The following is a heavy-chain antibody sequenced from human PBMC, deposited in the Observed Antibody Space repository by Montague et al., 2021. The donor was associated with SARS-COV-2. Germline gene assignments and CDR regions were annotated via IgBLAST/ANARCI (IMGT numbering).Heavy chain of an antibody. CDR1: GASISPFY. D-gene: IGHD4/OR15-4a*01. Sequence: SETLSLTCTVSGASISPFYWGWVRQPPGKGLEWIGYISYNGAASYNPPLKSRLSMSVDTARNQFSLRLTSVTPADTAVYYCARERAFDVWGPGTLVTVSP. CDR3: ARERAFDV. CDR2: ISYNGAA. V-gene: IGHV4-59*01. J-gene: IGHJ4*02.